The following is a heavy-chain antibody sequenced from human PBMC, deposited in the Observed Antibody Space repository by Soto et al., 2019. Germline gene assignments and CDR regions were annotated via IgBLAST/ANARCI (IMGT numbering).Heavy chain of an antibody. J-gene: IGHJ3*02. Sequence: QVQPVESGGGVVQPGRSLRLSCAASGFTFSSYGMHWVRQAPGKGLEWVAVISYDGSNKYYADSVKGRFTISRDNSKNTLYLQMNSLRAEDTAVYYCATPGKQLVLGGEEGAFDIWGQGTMVTVSS. CDR1: GFTFSSYG. V-gene: IGHV3-30*03. CDR3: ATPGKQLVLGGEEGAFDI. CDR2: ISYDGSNK. D-gene: IGHD6-13*01.